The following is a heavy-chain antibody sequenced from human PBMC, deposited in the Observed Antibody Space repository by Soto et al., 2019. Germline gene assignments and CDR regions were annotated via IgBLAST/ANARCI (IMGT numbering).Heavy chain of an antibody. Sequence: QVQLVESGGGVVQPGRSLRLSCAASGFTFNAHGMHWVRQSPGKGLEWVAVVGDDGTAKVYADSAKGRFILSRDNSKNTLYMQMDSLRQEDTAVYYCAREATHGNWYLDRWGRGTLVTVSS. CDR3: AREATHGNWYLDR. CDR1: GFTFNAHG. V-gene: IGHV3-30*03. J-gene: IGHJ2*01. CDR2: VGDDGTAK.